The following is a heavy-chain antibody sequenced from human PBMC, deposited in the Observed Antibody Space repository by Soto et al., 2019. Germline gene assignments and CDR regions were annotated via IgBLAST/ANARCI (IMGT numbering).Heavy chain of an antibody. CDR2: IKPNKGGT. J-gene: IGHJ4*02. D-gene: IGHD2-15*01. CDR3: AIERSGVDY. V-gene: IGHV1-2*04. CDR1: GYTFTGNA. Sequence: QVHLVQSGPEVKKPGASVKVSYKASGYTFTGNALHWVRQAPGQGLEWMGWIKPNKGGTNYAQKFRGWVTMTRDTSISTAYMDLSRLKSDVTAVYYCAIERSGVDYWGQGTQVTVSS.